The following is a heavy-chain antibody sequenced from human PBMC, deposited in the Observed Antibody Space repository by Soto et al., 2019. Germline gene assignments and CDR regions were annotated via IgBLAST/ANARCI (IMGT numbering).Heavy chain of an antibody. Sequence: GGSLRLSCAASGFTLSDYWMHWVRQVPGKGLVWVSRISGDVSSTSYADSVKGRFTISRDNAKNTLYVQMNSLRAEDTAVYYCARGIGYSAQDYWGQGTPVTVSS. V-gene: IGHV3-74*01. CDR3: ARGIGYSAQDY. D-gene: IGHD1-1*01. CDR1: GFTLSDYW. CDR2: ISGDVSST. J-gene: IGHJ4*02.